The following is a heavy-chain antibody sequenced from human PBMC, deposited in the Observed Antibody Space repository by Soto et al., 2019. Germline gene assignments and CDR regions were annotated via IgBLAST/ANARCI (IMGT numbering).Heavy chain of an antibody. V-gene: IGHV4-30-2*01. CDR1: GGSISSGTYS. CDR3: VRDGDYYDSAGYLTI. Sequence: QLQLQESGSGLVKPSQTLSLTCAVSGGSISSGTYSWSWIRQPPGEGLEWIGYIFHSGHTYYNPSLKSRVTISIDTSTNHFSLKLSSVTAADTAVYYCVRDGDYYDSAGYLTIWGQGTMVTVSS. J-gene: IGHJ3*02. D-gene: IGHD3-22*01. CDR2: IFHSGHT.